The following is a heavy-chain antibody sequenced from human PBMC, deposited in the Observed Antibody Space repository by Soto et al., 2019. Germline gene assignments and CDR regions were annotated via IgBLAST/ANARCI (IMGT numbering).Heavy chain of an antibody. CDR1: GGTFSSYA. D-gene: IGHD4-17*01. V-gene: IGHV1-69*01. CDR3: ARANYGDYVVFDSFDI. Sequence: SVKVSCKASGGTFSSYAISWVRQAPGRGLEWMGGIIPIFGTANYAQKFQGRVTITADESTSTAYMELSSLRSEDTAVYYCARANYGDYVVFDSFDIWGQGTMVTVSS. J-gene: IGHJ3*02. CDR2: IIPIFGTA.